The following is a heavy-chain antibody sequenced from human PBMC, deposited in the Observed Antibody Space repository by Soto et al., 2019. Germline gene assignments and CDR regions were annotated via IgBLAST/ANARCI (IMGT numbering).Heavy chain of an antibody. V-gene: IGHV1-69*02. Sequence: QVQLVQSEAAVKKPGSSVQVSCKASGGTFSSYTISWVRQAHGQGLEWMGRIIPILGIANYAQKFQGRVTITADKSTSTAYIELSSLRSENTAVYYCATYSGYDNTKTNWFDPVGQGTLVTVSS. CDR2: IIPILGIA. CDR1: GGTFSSYT. CDR3: ATYSGYDNTKTNWFDP. J-gene: IGHJ5*02. D-gene: IGHD5-12*01.